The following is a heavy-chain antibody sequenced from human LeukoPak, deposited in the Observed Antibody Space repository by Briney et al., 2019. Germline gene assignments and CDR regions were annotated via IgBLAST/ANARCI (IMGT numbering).Heavy chain of an antibody. Sequence: NPSETLSLTCTVSGGSISSSSYYWGWIRQPPGKGLEWIGSIYYSGSTYYNPSLKSRVTISVDTSKNQFSLKLSSVTAADTAVYYYARGIEVGATEWFDPWGQGTLVTVSS. CDR3: ARGIEVGATEWFDP. D-gene: IGHD1-26*01. CDR2: IYYSGST. CDR1: GGSISSSSYY. V-gene: IGHV4-39*07. J-gene: IGHJ5*02.